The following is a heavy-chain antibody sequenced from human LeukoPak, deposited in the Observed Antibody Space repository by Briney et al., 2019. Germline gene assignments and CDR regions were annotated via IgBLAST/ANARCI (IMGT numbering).Heavy chain of an antibody. V-gene: IGHV1-69*05. CDR1: GGTFSSYA. CDR2: IIPIFGTA. D-gene: IGHD3-22*01. Sequence: SVKVSCKSSGGTFSSYAISWVRQAPGQGLGWMGGIIPIFGTANYAQKFQGRVTITTDESTSTAYMELSSLRSEDTAVYYCASTSGPHYYDSSGYYGAFDIWGQGTMVTVSS. J-gene: IGHJ3*02. CDR3: ASTSGPHYYDSSGYYGAFDI.